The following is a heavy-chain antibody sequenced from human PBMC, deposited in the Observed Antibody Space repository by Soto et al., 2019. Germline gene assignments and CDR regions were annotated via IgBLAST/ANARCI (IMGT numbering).Heavy chain of an antibody. J-gene: IGHJ3*01. D-gene: IGHD1-26*01. CDR3: ASAPSKPGEPIWDVFDF. Sequence: SETLSLTCTASGGSISSYYWSWIRQPAGKGLEWIGRIYASGITNYNPSLKSRINMSIDTSKNQFSLKLNSVTAADTAVYYCASAPSKPGEPIWDVFDFWGQGTMVTVSS. CDR1: GGSISSYY. CDR2: IYASGIT. V-gene: IGHV4-4*07.